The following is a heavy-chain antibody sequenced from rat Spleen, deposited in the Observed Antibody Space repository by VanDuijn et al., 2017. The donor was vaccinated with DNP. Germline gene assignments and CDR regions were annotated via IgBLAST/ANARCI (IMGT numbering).Heavy chain of an antibody. J-gene: IGHJ3*01. CDR1: GFSLTSYG. CDR2: IQNGGST. V-gene: IGHV2-77*01. D-gene: IGHD1-11*01. CDR3: ARSDYGEGFAY. Sequence: QVQMKETGPGLVQTTQTLSVTCTVSGFSLTSYGVHWVRQAPGKGLEWMGRIQNGGSTNYNSAFKSRLSISRDTAKSQVFLKMNSVQTEDTAMYFCARSDYGEGFAYWGQGTLVTVSS.